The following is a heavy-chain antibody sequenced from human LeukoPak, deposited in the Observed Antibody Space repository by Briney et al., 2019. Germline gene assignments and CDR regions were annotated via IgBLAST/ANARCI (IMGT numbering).Heavy chain of an antibody. Sequence: TGGSLRLSCAPSGFTFSRHGMHWVRQAPGKGLEWVAIISNDGSRKYCAHSVEGRFTISRDNSKNTLYLQMDSLRAEDTAVYYCARDRAWNYFDYWGQGTLVTVSS. J-gene: IGHJ4*02. CDR1: GFTFSRHG. CDR2: ISNDGSRK. D-gene: IGHD3-3*01. CDR3: ARDRAWNYFDY. V-gene: IGHV3-30*03.